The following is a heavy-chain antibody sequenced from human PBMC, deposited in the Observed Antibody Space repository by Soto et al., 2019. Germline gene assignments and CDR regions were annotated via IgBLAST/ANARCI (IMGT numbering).Heavy chain of an antibody. D-gene: IGHD6-13*01. Sequence: EVQLLESGGGLVQPGGSLRLSCAASGFTFSNYAMSWVRQAPGKGLEWVSSISKSGGGTYYADSVKGRFTISRDNSKNTLYLQMNSLKPEDTAVYSCAKTSSLFDYWGQGTLVTVSS. CDR3: AKTSSLFDY. CDR2: ISKSGGGT. V-gene: IGHV3-23*01. CDR1: GFTFSNYA. J-gene: IGHJ4*02.